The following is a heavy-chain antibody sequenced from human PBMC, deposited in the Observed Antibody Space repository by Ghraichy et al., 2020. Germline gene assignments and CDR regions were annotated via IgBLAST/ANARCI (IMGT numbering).Heavy chain of an antibody. V-gene: IGHV3-48*01. CDR2: ISSSSNTI. Sequence: GESLNISCAASGFTFSSYGMNWVRQAPGQGLEWVSYISSSSNTIYYADSVKGRFTISRDNAKNSVYLQMNSLRAEDTAVYYCARNEYYYDTYFKYWGQGTLVTVSS. J-gene: IGHJ1*01. CDR1: GFTFSSYG. CDR3: ARNEYYYDTYFKY. D-gene: IGHD3-22*01.